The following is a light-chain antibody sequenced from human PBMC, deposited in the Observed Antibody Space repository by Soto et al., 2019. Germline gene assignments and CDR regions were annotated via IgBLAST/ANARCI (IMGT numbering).Light chain of an antibody. J-gene: IGKJ2*01. CDR1: LSLLHSSGYHY. V-gene: IGKV2-28*01. Sequence: IVMTQNPLSLPVTPGEPASISCRSNLSLLHSSGYHYLDWYLQKPGQSQQLLIYLGSTRASGVPDRFSGSGSGTDFTLKISRVEAEEIGVYYCIQGLQISYTFGQGTKLEIK. CDR3: IQGLQISYT. CDR2: LGS.